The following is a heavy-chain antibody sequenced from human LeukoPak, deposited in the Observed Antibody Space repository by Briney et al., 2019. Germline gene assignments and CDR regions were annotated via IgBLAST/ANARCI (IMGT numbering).Heavy chain of an antibody. J-gene: IGHJ4*02. CDR3: AKDREGSVAENPDY. CDR1: GFTFSSHA. D-gene: IGHD6-19*01. Sequence: GGSLRLSCAASGFTFSSHAMSWVRQAPGKGLEWVSAISGSGGSTYYADSVKGRFTISRDNSKNTLYLQMNSLRAEDTAVYYCAKDREGSVAENPDYWGQGTLVTVSS. CDR2: ISGSGGST. V-gene: IGHV3-23*01.